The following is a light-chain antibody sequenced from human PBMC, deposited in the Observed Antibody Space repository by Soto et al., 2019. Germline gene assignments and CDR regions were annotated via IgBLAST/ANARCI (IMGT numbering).Light chain of an antibody. J-gene: IGKJ1*01. Sequence: EIVLTQSPGTLSLSPGERATLSCRASQCISSSYLAWYQQKPGQAPRLLIYGASSRATCIPDRFSGSGSGTDFTLTISRLEHEDFAVYYCQQYDSSPRTFGQGTKVEIK. CDR3: QQYDSSPRT. V-gene: IGKV3-20*01. CDR1: QCISSSY. CDR2: GAS.